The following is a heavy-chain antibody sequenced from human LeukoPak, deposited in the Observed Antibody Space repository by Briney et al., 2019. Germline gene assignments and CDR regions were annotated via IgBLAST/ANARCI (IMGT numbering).Heavy chain of an antibody. CDR2: IKSKGAGGTT. Sequence: PGGSLRLSCASSGFIFNTAWMSWVRQTPGKGLEWVGRIKSKGAGGTTEYAAPVKGRFTISRDDSKNTVYLQMNSLKTEDTAVYYCTTEHYGTSLYWGQGTLVTVSS. J-gene: IGHJ4*02. D-gene: IGHD4/OR15-4a*01. V-gene: IGHV3-15*01. CDR1: GFIFNTAW. CDR3: TTEHYGTSLY.